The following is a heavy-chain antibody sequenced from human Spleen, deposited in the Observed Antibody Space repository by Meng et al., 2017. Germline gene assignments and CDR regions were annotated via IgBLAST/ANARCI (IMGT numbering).Heavy chain of an antibody. Sequence: QVQLRESGPALVKPSETLSLTCAVSGDSITNHNWWAWVRQPPGKGLEWIGEIPHRGSSAYNPSLKSRVTISVDTSKNQFSLKLTSVTAADTAMYYCARRGLVVAASWGQGTLVTVSS. CDR3: ARRGLVVAAS. CDR1: GDSITNHNW. CDR2: IPHRGSS. V-gene: IGHV4-4*02. D-gene: IGHD2-15*01. J-gene: IGHJ5*02.